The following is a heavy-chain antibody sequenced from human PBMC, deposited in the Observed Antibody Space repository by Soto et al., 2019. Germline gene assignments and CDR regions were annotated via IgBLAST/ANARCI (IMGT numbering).Heavy chain of an antibody. CDR2: IIPIFGTT. V-gene: IGHV1-69*06. D-gene: IGHD3-22*01. CDR1: GGTFGSDA. CDR3: ARDRTVSGYYTNWLDP. J-gene: IGHJ5*02. Sequence: SVKVSCKASGGTFGSDAMTWVRQAPGQGLEWVGRIIPIFGTTNYAQNLQGRVTISADKSTLTSYMELHSLTSDDTAFYYCARDRTVSGYYTNWLDPWGQGTQVTVSS.